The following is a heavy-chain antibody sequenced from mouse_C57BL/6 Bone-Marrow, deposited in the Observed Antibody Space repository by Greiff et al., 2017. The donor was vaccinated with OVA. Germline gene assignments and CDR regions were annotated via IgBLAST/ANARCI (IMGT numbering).Heavy chain of an antibody. V-gene: IGHV5-9*01. Sequence: EVKVVESGGGLVKPGGSLKLSCAASGFTFSSYTMSWVRQTPEKRLEWVATISGGGGNTYYPDSVKGRFTISRDNAKNTLYLQMSSLRSEDTALYYCARRPAQATSSYYFDYWGQGTTLTVSS. D-gene: IGHD3-2*02. CDR2: ISGGGGNT. CDR1: GFTFSSYT. CDR3: ARRPAQATSSYYFDY. J-gene: IGHJ2*01.